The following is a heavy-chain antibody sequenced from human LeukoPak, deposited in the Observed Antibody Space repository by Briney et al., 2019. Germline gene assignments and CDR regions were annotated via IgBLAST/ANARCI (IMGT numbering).Heavy chain of an antibody. Sequence: SETLSLTCTVSGGSISSYYWSWIRQPAGKGLEWIGRIYTSGSTNYNPSLKSRVTMSVDTSKNQFSLKLSSVTAADTAVYYCARRITMVRGGRIDIWGQGTMVTVSS. CDR1: GGSISSYY. CDR2: IYTSGST. D-gene: IGHD3-10*01. J-gene: IGHJ3*02. V-gene: IGHV4-4*07. CDR3: ARRITMVRGGRIDI.